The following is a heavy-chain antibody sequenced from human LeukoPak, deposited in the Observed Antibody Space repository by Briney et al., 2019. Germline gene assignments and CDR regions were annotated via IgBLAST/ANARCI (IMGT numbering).Heavy chain of an antibody. CDR3: ARLEAPYYYDSSGYYQSYNWFDP. Sequence: LGESLKISCKGSGYSFTSYWIGWVRQMPGKGLEWMGIIYPGDSDTRYSPSFQGQVTISADKSISTAYLQWSSLKASDTAMYYCARLEAPYYYDSSGYYQSYNWFDPWGQGTLVTVSS. V-gene: IGHV5-51*01. D-gene: IGHD3-22*01. J-gene: IGHJ5*02. CDR2: IYPGDSDT. CDR1: GYSFTSYW.